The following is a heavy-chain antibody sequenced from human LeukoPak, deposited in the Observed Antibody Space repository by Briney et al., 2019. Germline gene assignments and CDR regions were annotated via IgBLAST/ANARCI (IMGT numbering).Heavy chain of an antibody. Sequence: ASAKVSCKASGYTFTSYGISWVRRAPGQGLEWMGWISAYNGNTNYAQKLQGRVTMTTDTSTSTAYMELRSLRSGDTAVYYCARDESEQWLVGDYWGQGTLVTVSS. CDR1: GYTFTSYG. CDR3: ARDESEQWLVGDY. D-gene: IGHD6-19*01. CDR2: ISAYNGNT. V-gene: IGHV1-18*04. J-gene: IGHJ4*02.